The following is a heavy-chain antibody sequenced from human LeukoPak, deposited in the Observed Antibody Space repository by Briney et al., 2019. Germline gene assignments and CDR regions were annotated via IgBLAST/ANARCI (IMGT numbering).Heavy chain of an antibody. CDR2: IRSKAYGGTT. D-gene: IGHD3-10*01. CDR3: TSGFLWFGELPIDY. CDR1: GFTFDDYA. V-gene: IGHV3-49*04. Sequence: PGGSLRLSCTASGFTFDDYAMSWVRQAPGKGLEWVGFIRSKAYGGTTEYAASVKGRFTISRDDSKSIAYLQMNSLKTEDTAVYYCTSGFLWFGELPIDYWGQGTLVTVSS. J-gene: IGHJ4*02.